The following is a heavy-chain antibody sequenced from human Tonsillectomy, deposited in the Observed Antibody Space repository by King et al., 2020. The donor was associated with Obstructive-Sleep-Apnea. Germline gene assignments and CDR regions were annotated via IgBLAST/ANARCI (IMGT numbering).Heavy chain of an antibody. V-gene: IGHV2-5*02. CDR1: GFSLSTSGVG. D-gene: IGHD1-14*01. CDR2: IYWDDDE. Sequence: TLKESGPTLVKPTQTLTLTCTFSGFSLSTSGVGVGWIRQPPGKALGWLALIYWDDDERYRPSLNSRLTSTKDTSKDQVVLTMTNMDPVDTATYYCAHRPPDPDSPGYFQHWGQGTLVTVSS. CDR3: AHRPPDPDSPGYFQH. J-gene: IGHJ1*01.